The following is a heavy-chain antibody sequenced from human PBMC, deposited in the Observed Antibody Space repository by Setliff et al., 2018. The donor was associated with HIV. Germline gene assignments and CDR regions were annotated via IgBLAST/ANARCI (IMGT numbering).Heavy chain of an antibody. CDR2: INPSGGNT. J-gene: IGHJ5*02. CDR1: GYTFTSYY. CDR3: ARDHYYGSGTYYRGGSGFDP. Sequence: GASVKVSCKASGYTFTSYYLNWVRQAPGQGLGWMGIINPSGGNTKYAQKFQGRVTMTRDTSTSTVYMELSSLRSEDTALYYCARDHYYGSGTYYRGGSGFDPWGQGTLVTVSS. V-gene: IGHV1-46*01. D-gene: IGHD3-10*01.